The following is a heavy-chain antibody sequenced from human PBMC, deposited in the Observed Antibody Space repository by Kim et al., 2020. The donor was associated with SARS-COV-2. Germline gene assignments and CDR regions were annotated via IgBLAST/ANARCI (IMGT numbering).Heavy chain of an antibody. CDR2: ISAYNGNT. Sequence: ASVKVSCKASGYTFTSYGISWVRQAPGQGLEWMGWISAYNGNTNYAQKLQGRVTMTTDTSTSTAYMELRSLRSDDTAVYYCARAWLGLRYFGWTPLIFHFCGMDLWGQGTAVTLPS. CDR3: ARAWLGLRYFGWTPLIFHFCGMDL. V-gene: IGHV1-18*01. D-gene: IGHD3-9*01. J-gene: IGHJ6*01. CDR1: GYTFTSYG.